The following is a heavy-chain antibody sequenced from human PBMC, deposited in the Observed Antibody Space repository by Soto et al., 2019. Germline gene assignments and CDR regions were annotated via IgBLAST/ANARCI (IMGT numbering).Heavy chain of an antibody. CDR3: ARAGANNWFDP. CDR1: GFTFSSYS. J-gene: IGHJ5*02. Sequence: PGGSLRLSWAASGFTFSSYSMNWVRQAPGKGLEWVSSISSSSSYIYYADSVKGRFTISRDNAKNSLYLQMNSLRAEDTAVYYCARAGANNWFDPWGQGTLVTVSS. V-gene: IGHV3-21*01. CDR2: ISSSSSYI.